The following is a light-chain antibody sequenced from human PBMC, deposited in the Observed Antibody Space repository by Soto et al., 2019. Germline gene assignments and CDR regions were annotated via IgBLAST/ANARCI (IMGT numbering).Light chain of an antibody. CDR1: QSVSSY. CDR3: QQRSNWPS. Sequence: EIVLTQSPATLSLSPGERATLSCRASQSVSSYLAWYQQKPGQAPRLLIYDASNRAAGIPARFSGSGSGTDFTLTISSLDPEDFAVYYCQQRSNWPSFGGGTNVDIK. V-gene: IGKV3-11*01. CDR2: DAS. J-gene: IGKJ4*01.